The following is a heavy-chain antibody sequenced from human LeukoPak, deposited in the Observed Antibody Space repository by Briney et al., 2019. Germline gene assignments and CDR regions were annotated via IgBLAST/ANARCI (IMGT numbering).Heavy chain of an antibody. CDR2: IYYSGST. D-gene: IGHD1-7*01. J-gene: IGHJ4*02. CDR3: ASGNYYFDY. V-gene: IGHV4-59*08. Sequence: SETLSLTCTVSGGSIRSYYWSWMRQPPGKGLEWIGYIYYSGSTKYNPSLKSRATISVDTSKNQFSLKLSSVTAADTAVYYCASGNYYFDYWGQGTLVTVSS. CDR1: GGSIRSYY.